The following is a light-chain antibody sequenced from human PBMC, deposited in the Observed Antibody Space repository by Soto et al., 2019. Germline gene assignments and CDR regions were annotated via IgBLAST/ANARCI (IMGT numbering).Light chain of an antibody. Sequence: SYELTQPPSVSVAPGQKARITCGGTNIGSKSVHWYQQKPGQAPVLVVYDDSDRPSGIPERFSGSNSGNTATLTISRVEAGDEDDYYCQVWDSSSDRVVFGGGTKVTVL. J-gene: IGLJ2*01. CDR2: DDS. CDR1: NIGSKS. V-gene: IGLV3-21*02. CDR3: QVWDSSSDRVV.